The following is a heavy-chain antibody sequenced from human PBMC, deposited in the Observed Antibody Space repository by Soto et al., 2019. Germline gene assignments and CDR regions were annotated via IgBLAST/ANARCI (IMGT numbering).Heavy chain of an antibody. CDR2: ISGRGGNT. V-gene: IGHV3-23*01. CDR1: GLTFSSYA. D-gene: IGHD6-13*01. Sequence: EVQLLESGGGLVQPGGSLRLSCAASGLTFSSYAMSWVRQAPRKGLEWVSAISGRGGNTYYADSVNGRFTISRDNSKNTLYLQMNSLRAEDTAVYYCAKEGSSRGGAFDIWGQGTMATVSS. CDR3: AKEGSSRGGAFDI. J-gene: IGHJ3*02.